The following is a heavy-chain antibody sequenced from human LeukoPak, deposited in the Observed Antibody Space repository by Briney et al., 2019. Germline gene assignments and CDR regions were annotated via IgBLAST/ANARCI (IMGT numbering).Heavy chain of an antibody. V-gene: IGHV1-8*02. CDR2: VNPNSGKT. Sequence: ASVKVSFKASGYTFTTYDMHWVRQASAQGLEWMGWVNPNSGKTAYAHKFQGRVTMTRDTSISTGYMELSSLRSEDTAVYYCVRGYFNWNYAGVGEYYYMDVWGKGTTVTVSS. D-gene: IGHD1-7*01. CDR3: VRGYFNWNYAGVGEYYYMDV. J-gene: IGHJ6*03. CDR1: GYTFTTYD.